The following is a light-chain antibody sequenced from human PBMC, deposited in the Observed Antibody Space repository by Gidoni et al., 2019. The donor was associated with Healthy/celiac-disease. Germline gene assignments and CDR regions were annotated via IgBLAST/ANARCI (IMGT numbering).Light chain of an antibody. CDR3: QQYGSSPWT. Sequence: EMVLTQYPGTLSLSPGERATLYCRASQSVSSSYLAWYQQKPGQAPRLLIYGASSRATGIPDRFSGSGSGTDFTLTISRLEPEDFAVYYCQQYGSSPWTFGQGTKVEIK. CDR2: GAS. CDR1: QSVSSSY. V-gene: IGKV3-20*01. J-gene: IGKJ1*01.